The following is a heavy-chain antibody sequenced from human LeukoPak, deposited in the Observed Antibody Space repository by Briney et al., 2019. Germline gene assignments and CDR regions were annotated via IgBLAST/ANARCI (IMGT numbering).Heavy chain of an antibody. CDR3: ARGVIAAPHYYYGMDV. V-gene: IGHV4-34*01. J-gene: IGHJ6*02. CDR2: INHSGST. D-gene: IGHD6-6*01. Sequence: SETLSLTCAVYGGSFSGYYWSWIRQPPGKGLEWIGEINHSGSTNYNPSLKSRVTISVDTSKNQFSLKLSSVTAADTAVYYCARGVIAAPHYYYGMDVWGQRTTVTVSS. CDR1: GGSFSGYY.